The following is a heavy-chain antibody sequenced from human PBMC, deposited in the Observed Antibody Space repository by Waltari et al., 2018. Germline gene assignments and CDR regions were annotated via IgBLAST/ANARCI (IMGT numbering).Heavy chain of an antibody. CDR1: GGSISSSSYY. CDR3: ARSHDGYNWNYGCDY. D-gene: IGHD1-7*01. J-gene: IGHJ4*02. CDR2: IYYSGST. Sequence: QLQLQESGPGLVKPSETLSLTCTVSGGSISSSSYYWGWIPQPPGKGLEWIGSIYYSGSTYYNPSLKSRVTISVDTSKNQFSLKLSSGTAADTAVYYCARSHDGYNWNYGCDYWGQGTLVTVSS. V-gene: IGHV4-39*07.